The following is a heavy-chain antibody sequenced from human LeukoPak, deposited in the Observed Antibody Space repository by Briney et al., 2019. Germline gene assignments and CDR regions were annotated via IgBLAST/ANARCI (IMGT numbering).Heavy chain of an antibody. Sequence: ASVKVSFKASGYTFTSYDINWVRQATGQGLEWMGWMNPNSGNTGYAQKFQGRVTMTRNTSISTAYMELSSLRSEDTAVYYCARGGGYDYVWGSYNYWGQGTLVTVSS. CDR3: ARGGGYDYVWGSYNY. V-gene: IGHV1-8*01. J-gene: IGHJ4*02. CDR2: MNPNSGNT. CDR1: GYTFTSYD. D-gene: IGHD3-16*01.